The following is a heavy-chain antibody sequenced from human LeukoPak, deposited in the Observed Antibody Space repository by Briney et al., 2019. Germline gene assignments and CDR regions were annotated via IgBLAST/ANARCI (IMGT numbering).Heavy chain of an antibody. V-gene: IGHV4-59*01. J-gene: IGHJ5*02. D-gene: IGHD3-16*01. Sequence: SGTLSLTCTVSGGSISSYYWSWIRQPPGKGLEWIGYIYYSGSTNYNPSLKSRVTISVDTSKNQFSLKLSSVTAADTAVYYCAGLGFGGVPWGQGTLVTVSS. CDR3: AGLGFGGVP. CDR1: GGSISSYY. CDR2: IYYSGST.